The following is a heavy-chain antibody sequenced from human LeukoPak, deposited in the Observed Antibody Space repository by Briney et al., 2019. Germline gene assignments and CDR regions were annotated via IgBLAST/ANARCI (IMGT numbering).Heavy chain of an antibody. D-gene: IGHD2-2*01. CDR2: ISAYNGNT. J-gene: IGHJ5*02. V-gene: IGHV1-18*01. CDR3: ARVRVVPAAITPPGIDWFDP. Sequence: ASVTVSCKASGYTFSSYGISWVRQAPGQGREGRGWISAYNGNTNYEQKLQGRVTMTTDTSTSTAYMELRSLRSDDTAVYYCARVRVVPAAITPPGIDWFDPWGQGTLVTVSS. CDR1: GYTFSSYG.